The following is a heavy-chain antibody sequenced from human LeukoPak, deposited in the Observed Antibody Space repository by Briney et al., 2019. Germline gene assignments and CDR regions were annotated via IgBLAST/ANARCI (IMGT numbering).Heavy chain of an antibody. Sequence: GGSLRLSCAASGFTFSSYAMSWVRQAPGKGLEWVSAISGSGGSTYYADSVKGRFTISRGDSKNTLYLQMNSLRAEDTAVYYCATCSGGSCYEGQFDYWGQGTLVTVSS. CDR1: GFTFSSYA. J-gene: IGHJ4*02. D-gene: IGHD2-15*01. V-gene: IGHV3-23*01. CDR2: ISGSGGST. CDR3: ATCSGGSCYEGQFDY.